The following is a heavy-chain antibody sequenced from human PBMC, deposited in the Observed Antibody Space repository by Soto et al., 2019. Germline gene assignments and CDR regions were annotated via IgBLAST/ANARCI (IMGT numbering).Heavy chain of an antibody. D-gene: IGHD2-8*01. CDR3: VSQRTSVLTQAYFDY. Sequence: SETLSLSCTVSGGSVSNSNYYWGWIRQSPGKGLEWIGSVYYRGRSYSKSSVKSRVTISVDTSKNQFSLNLNSVTASDTAVYYCVSQRTSVLTQAYFDYWGPGALVTVSS. CDR1: GGSVSNSNYY. CDR2: VYYRGRS. J-gene: IGHJ4*02. V-gene: IGHV4-39*01.